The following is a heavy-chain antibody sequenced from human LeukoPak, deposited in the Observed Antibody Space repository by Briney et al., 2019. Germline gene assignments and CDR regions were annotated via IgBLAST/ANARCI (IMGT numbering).Heavy chain of an antibody. CDR3: ARVAYCSSTSCYTRSSYYYMDV. CDR1: GGSISSYY. Sequence: SETLSLTCTVSGGSISSYYWSWIRQPPGKGLEWIGYIYYSGSTNYNPSLKSRVTISVDTSKNQFSLKLSSVTAADTAVYYCARVAYCSSTSCYTRSSYYYMDVWGKGTTVTVSS. D-gene: IGHD2-2*02. J-gene: IGHJ6*03. V-gene: IGHV4-59*01. CDR2: IYYSGST.